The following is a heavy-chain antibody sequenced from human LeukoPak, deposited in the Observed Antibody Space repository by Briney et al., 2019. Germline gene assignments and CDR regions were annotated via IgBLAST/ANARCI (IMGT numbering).Heavy chain of an antibody. D-gene: IGHD3-10*01. Sequence: SETLSLTCTVSGGSISSYYWSWIRQPPGKGLEWIGYIYTSGSTNYNPSLKSRVTISVDTSKNQFSLKLSSVTAADTAVYYCASSPVRGVSNWFDPWGQGTLVTVSS. CDR3: ASSPVRGVSNWFDP. V-gene: IGHV4-4*09. CDR1: GGSISSYY. CDR2: IYTSGST. J-gene: IGHJ5*02.